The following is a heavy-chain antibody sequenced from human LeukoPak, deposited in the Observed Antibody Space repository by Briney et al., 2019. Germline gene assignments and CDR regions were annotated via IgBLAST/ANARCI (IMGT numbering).Heavy chain of an antibody. D-gene: IGHD3-22*01. CDR1: GGSFSDYY. Sequence: SETLSLTCAVFGGSFSDYYWSWIRQPPGKGLEGIGEINHSGITNHNPSLKSRVTISVDTSKNQFSLKLSSVTAADTAVYYCARGVPDSSGYLFDYWGQGTLVTVSS. V-gene: IGHV4-34*01. CDR3: ARGVPDSSGYLFDY. CDR2: INHSGIT. J-gene: IGHJ4*02.